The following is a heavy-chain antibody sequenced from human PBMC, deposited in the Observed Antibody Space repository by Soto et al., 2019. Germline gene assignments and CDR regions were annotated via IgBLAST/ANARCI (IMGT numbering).Heavy chain of an antibody. CDR2: ISWDDDN. D-gene: IGHD3-22*01. CDR3: AYCSSYSSGYRYYFDY. V-gene: IGHV2-5*02. Sequence: QITLKESGPTLVKPTQTLTLTCTFSGFSLITSGVGVGWLRQPPGKALEWLALISWDDDNRYSPSLKSRLTITKDTSKSQVVLTSTNMNPVDTATYYGAYCSSYSSGYRYYFDYWGQGTLVTVSS. CDR1: GFSLITSGVG. J-gene: IGHJ4*02.